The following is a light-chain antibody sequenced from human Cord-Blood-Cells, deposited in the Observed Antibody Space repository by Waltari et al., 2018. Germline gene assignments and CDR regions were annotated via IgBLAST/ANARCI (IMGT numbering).Light chain of an antibody. CDR1: SSDVGGYNY. Sequence: QTALTQPASVSGPPGQSITISCTGTSSDVGGYNYVPWYQQNPGKAPKLMIYGVSNRPSGVAKRFSGSKSGNTASLTISGLQAEGEADYYCSSYTSSSTPWVFGGGTKLTVL. CDR2: GVS. J-gene: IGLJ3*02. CDR3: SSYTSSSTPWV. V-gene: IGLV2-14*01.